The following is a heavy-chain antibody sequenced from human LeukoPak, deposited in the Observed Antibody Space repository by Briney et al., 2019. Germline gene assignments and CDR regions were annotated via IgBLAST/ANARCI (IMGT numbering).Heavy chain of an antibody. CDR2: INPNSGGT. CDR3: ARGLAVLRYFDWFDY. Sequence: ASVKVSCKASGYTFTGYYMHWVRQAPGQGLEWMGWINPNSGGTNYAQKFQGRVTMTRDTSISTAYMELSRLRSDDTAVYYCARGLAVLRYFDWFDYWGQGTLATVSS. D-gene: IGHD3-9*01. V-gene: IGHV1-2*02. J-gene: IGHJ4*02. CDR1: GYTFTGYY.